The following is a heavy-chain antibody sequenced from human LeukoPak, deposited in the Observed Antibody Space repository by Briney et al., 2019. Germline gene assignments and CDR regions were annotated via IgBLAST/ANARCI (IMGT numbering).Heavy chain of an antibody. CDR2: LYTNGSP. CDR3: ARDSGYDLT. CDR1: GDSFNSYY. J-gene: IGHJ4*02. Sequence: SETLSLTCTVSGDSFNSYYWSWIRQPAGKGLEWIGRLYTNGSPNYNPSLKSRVTVSVDTSKNQLSLNLRSVTAADTAVYYCARDSGYDLTWGQGTLVTVPS. V-gene: IGHV4-4*07. D-gene: IGHD5-12*01.